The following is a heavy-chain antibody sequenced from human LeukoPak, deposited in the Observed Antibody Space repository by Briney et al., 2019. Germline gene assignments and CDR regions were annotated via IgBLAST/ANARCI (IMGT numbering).Heavy chain of an antibody. CDR2: INPNSGGT. Sequence: ASVKVSCTASGYTFTGYYMHWVRQAPGQGLEWMGRINPNSGGTNYAQKFQGRVTMTRDTSISTAYMELSRLRSDDTAVYYCARDTSVAGFYYFDYWAREPWSPSPQ. D-gene: IGHD2-15*01. CDR3: ARDTSVAGFYYFDY. CDR1: GYTFTGYY. J-gene: IGHJ4*02. V-gene: IGHV1-2*06.